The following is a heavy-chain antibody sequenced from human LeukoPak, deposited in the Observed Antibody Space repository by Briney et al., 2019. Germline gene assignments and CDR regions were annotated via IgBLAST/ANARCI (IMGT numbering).Heavy chain of an antibody. Sequence: SETLSLTCTVSGGSISSSSYYWGWIRRPPGNGLEWIGSIYSSGSTYYNPCLKSRVTISVDTSKNQFSLKLSSVTAADTAVYYCARRLARPGYFDYWGQGTLVTVSS. D-gene: IGHD3-9*01. CDR3: ARRLARPGYFDY. V-gene: IGHV4-39*01. CDR1: GGSISSSSYY. CDR2: IYSSGST. J-gene: IGHJ4*02.